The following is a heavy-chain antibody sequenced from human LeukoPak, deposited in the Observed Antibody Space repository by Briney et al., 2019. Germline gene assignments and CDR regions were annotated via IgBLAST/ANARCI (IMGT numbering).Heavy chain of an antibody. CDR2: IKQDGNEK. D-gene: IGHD3-3*01. V-gene: IGHV3-7*01. CDR1: GFRFNTFW. J-gene: IGHJ4*02. CDR3: ARATDYYDFWSGYPDY. Sequence: GGSLRLSCAASGFRFNTFWMSWVRQAPGKGLEWGANIKQDGNEKYYVYSVKGRFTMSRDNAKNSLYLQMNSLRDEDTAVYYCARATDYYDFWSGYPDYWGQGPLVTVSS.